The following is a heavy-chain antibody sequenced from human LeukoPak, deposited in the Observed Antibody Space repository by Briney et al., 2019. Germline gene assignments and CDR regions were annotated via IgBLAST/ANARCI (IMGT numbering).Heavy chain of an antibody. CDR3: ARERTYYYYGMDV. CDR1: GFTFSSYG. CDR2: IWYDGSNK. J-gene: IGHJ6*02. V-gene: IGHV3-33*01. Sequence: GGSLRLSCAASGFTFSSYGMHWVRQAPGKGLEWVAVIWYDGSNKYYADSVKGRFTISRDNSKNTLYLQMNSLRAEDTVVYYCARERTYYYYGMDVWGQGTTVTVSS.